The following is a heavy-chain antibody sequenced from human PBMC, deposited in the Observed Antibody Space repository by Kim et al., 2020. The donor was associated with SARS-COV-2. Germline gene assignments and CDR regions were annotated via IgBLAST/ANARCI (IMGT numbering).Heavy chain of an antibody. CDR2: IYPGDSET. V-gene: IGHV5-51*01. Sequence: GESLKISCKASGYNFASYWMAWVRQRPGEGLEWLGIIYPGDSETRYSPSFQGQVTLSADKSIGTAFLHLSTLKASDSAMYYCASQDGQNFAYWGQGTLVT. J-gene: IGHJ4*02. CDR3: ASQDGQNFAY. CDR1: GYNFASYW.